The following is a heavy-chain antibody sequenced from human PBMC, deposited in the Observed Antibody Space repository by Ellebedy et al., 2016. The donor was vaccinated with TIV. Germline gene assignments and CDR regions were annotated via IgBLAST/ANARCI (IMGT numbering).Heavy chain of an antibody. V-gene: IGHV1-8*01. J-gene: IGHJ6*03. CDR1: GYTFTSYD. CDR3: ARSPGDCSSTSCYSYYYYYMDV. D-gene: IGHD2-2*02. CDR2: MNPNSGNT. Sequence: ASVKVSCXASGYTFTSYDINWVRQATGQGREWMGWMNPNSGNTGYAQKFQGRVTMTRNTSISTAYMELSSLRSEDTAVYYCARSPGDCSSTSCYSYYYYYMDVWGKGTTVTVSS.